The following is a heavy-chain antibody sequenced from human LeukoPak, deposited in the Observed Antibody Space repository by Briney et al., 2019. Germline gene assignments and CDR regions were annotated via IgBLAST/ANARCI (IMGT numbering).Heavy chain of an antibody. CDR3: ASLGVGYYYFDF. CDR2: WYNNGTS. J-gene: IGHJ4*02. V-gene: IGHV4-59*12. Sequence: PSETLSLTCTVSGGSISSYYWSWIRQPPGKGLEWIGSWYNNGTSYYNPSLQSRVTISLDTSKNQFSLKVTSVTAADTAVFYCASLGVGYYYFDFWGQGILVTVSS. CDR1: GGSISSYY. D-gene: IGHD3-3*01.